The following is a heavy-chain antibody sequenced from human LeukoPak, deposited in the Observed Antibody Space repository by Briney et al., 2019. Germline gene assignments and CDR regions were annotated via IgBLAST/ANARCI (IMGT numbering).Heavy chain of an antibody. Sequence: SVKVSRKPSRYTFTNYELNWVRPATGQGLEWMGWMNPNRGKTGNPRKFQGRLTMTSNTPRHTASTYLSSMRSKDTAVYYCPRGSRRKYSSSWYGTTYWGQGTLVTVSS. J-gene: IGHJ4*02. CDR1: RYTFTNYE. V-gene: IGHV1-8*01. CDR3: PRGSRRKYSSSWYGTTY. CDR2: MNPNRGKT. D-gene: IGHD6-13*01.